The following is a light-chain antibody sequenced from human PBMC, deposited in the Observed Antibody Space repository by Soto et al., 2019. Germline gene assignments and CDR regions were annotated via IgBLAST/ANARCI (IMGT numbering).Light chain of an antibody. CDR1: QSVNSSY. CDR3: QQYGSSPET. V-gene: IGKV3-20*01. J-gene: IGKJ1*01. Sequence: EIVVTQSPRTLSLSPGERATLSCRASQSVNSSYLAWYQQKPGQAPRLLIYGASSRATGIPDMFSGSGSGTDFTLTISRLEPEDFAVYYCQQYGSSPETFGQGTKVDIK. CDR2: GAS.